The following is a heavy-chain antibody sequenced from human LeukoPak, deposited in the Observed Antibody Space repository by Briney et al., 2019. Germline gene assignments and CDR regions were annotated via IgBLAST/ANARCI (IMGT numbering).Heavy chain of an antibody. Sequence: PGGSLRLSCAASGFTFRSFWMSWVRQAPGKGLEWVASIKQDGSEKYYVDSVKGRFTISRDNAKNSLYLQMNSLRAEDTAVDYCARDGLTAALGYWGEGTLVTVSS. D-gene: IGHD6-13*01. CDR1: GFTFRSFW. CDR3: ARDGLTAALGY. CDR2: IKQDGSEK. V-gene: IGHV3-7*01. J-gene: IGHJ4*02.